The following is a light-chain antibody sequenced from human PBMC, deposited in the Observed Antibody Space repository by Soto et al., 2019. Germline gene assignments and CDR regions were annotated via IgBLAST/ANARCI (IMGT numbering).Light chain of an antibody. CDR1: QSFSSSY. Sequence: EIVLTQSPGPLSLSPGERATLSCRSSQSFSSSYLAWYQQKPGQAPRLIIYGASSRATGIPDRFSGSGSGTDFTLTISRLEPEDFAVYYCQQYNSSPWTLGQGTKVDIK. CDR3: QQYNSSPWT. J-gene: IGKJ1*01. CDR2: GAS. V-gene: IGKV3-20*01.